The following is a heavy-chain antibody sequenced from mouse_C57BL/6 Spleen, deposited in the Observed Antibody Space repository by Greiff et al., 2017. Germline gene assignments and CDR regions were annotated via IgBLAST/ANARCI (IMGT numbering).Heavy chain of an antibody. CDR3: AKIYYYGSSYVRRAMDY. CDR2: IFPGSGST. J-gene: IGHJ4*01. D-gene: IGHD1-1*01. CDR1: GYTFTDYY. V-gene: IGHV1-75*01. Sequence: QVQLQQSGPELVKPGASVKISCKASGYTFTDYYINWVKQRPGQGLEWIGWIFPGSGSTYYNEKFKGKATLTVDKSSSTAYMLLSSLTSEDSAVYFCAKIYYYGSSYVRRAMDYWGQGTSVTVSS.